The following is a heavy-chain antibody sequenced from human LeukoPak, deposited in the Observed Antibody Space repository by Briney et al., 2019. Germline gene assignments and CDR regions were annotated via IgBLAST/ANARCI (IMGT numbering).Heavy chain of an antibody. V-gene: IGHV3-23*01. J-gene: IGHJ3*01. D-gene: IGHD4-11*01. CDR3: AKDRYSNYVNAFDV. CDR2: LSGSGHNT. CDR1: GFTFTDFA. Sequence: GGSLRLSCAASGFTFTDFAMSWVRQAPGKGLEWVSTLSGSGHNTFNADSVEGRFIISRDNYMHTLYLQMNSLRAEDTAVYFCAKDRYSNYVNAFDVWGQGTTVTVSS.